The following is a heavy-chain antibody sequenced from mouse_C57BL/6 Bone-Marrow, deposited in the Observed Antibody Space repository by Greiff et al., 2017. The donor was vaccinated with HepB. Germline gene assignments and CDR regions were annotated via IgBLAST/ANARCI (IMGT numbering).Heavy chain of an antibody. Sequence: QVQLQQPGAELVKPGASVKLSCKASGYTFTSYWMHWVKQRPGQGLEWIGMIHPNSGSTNYNEKLKSKATLTVDKSSSTAYMQRSSLTSEDSAVYYCARGDYGSSYDWYFDVWGTGTTVTVSS. J-gene: IGHJ1*03. CDR1: GYTFTSYW. CDR2: IHPNSGST. V-gene: IGHV1-64*01. CDR3: ARGDYGSSYDWYFDV. D-gene: IGHD1-1*01.